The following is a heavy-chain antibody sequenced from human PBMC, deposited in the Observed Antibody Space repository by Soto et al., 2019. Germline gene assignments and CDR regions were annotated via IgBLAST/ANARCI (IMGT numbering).Heavy chain of an antibody. CDR3: ARDRWEPWNGIDV. D-gene: IGHD1-26*01. Sequence: VGSLRLSCTASGFTFTSYEMNWVRQAPGKGLEWVSFISSSGTTIYYADSVKGRFTISRDNAKNSLYLQMNSLRAEDTAVYYCARDRWEPWNGIDVWGQGTTVTVSS. J-gene: IGHJ6*02. CDR1: GFTFTSYE. V-gene: IGHV3-48*03. CDR2: ISSSGTTI.